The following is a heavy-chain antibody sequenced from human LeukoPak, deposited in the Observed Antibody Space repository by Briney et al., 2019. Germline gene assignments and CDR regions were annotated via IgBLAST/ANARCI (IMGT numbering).Heavy chain of an antibody. D-gene: IGHD3-22*01. CDR2: FDPEDGDT. CDR1: GYTLNELS. Sequence: GAAVEVSCKGPGYTLNELSMHWVRQSRGKGVEGMGGFDPEDGDTLYVQKFQGRVTTTEDPSTHTAYLELTILRSEDTAVYYCATTSGYYSYLDSWGQGALVTLS. J-gene: IGHJ4*02. CDR3: ATTSGYYSYLDS. V-gene: IGHV1-24*01.